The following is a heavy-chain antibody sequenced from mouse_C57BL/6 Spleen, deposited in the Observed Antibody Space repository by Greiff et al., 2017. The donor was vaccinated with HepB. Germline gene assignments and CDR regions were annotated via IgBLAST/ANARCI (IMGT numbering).Heavy chain of an antibody. V-gene: IGHV1-64*01. CDR1: GYTFTSYW. CDR2: IHPNSGST. Sequence: VQLQQSGAELVKPGASVKLSCKASGYTFTSYWMHWVKQRPGQGLEWIGMIHPNSGSTNYNEKFKSKATLTVDKSSSTAYMQLSSLTSEDSAVYYCAPIYYDYPFAYWGQGTLVTVSA. CDR3: APIYYDYPFAY. J-gene: IGHJ3*01. D-gene: IGHD2-4*01.